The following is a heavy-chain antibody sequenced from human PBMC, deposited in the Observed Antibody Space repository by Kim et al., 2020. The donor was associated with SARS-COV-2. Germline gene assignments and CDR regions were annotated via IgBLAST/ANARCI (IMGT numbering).Heavy chain of an antibody. CDR1: GFTFSSYG. V-gene: IGHV3-33*01. J-gene: IGHJ4*02. Sequence: GGSLRLSCAASGFTFSSYGMHWVRQGPGKGLEWVAVIWYDGSNKYYADSVKGRFTISRDNSKNTLYLQMNSLRAEDTAVYYCARDQSRTMGYWGQGTLVTVSS. CDR2: IWYDGSNK. CDR3: ARDQSRTMGY. D-gene: IGHD1-1*01.